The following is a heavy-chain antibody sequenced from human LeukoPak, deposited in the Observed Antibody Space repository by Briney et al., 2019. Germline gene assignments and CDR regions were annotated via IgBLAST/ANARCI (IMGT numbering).Heavy chain of an antibody. Sequence: GGSLRLSCAASGFTFSSYAMSWVRQAPGKGLEWVSDISGSGGSTYYADSVKGRFTISRDNSKNTLYLQMNSLRAEDTAVYYCARDWYHAIDYWGQGTLVTVSS. D-gene: IGHD2-2*01. J-gene: IGHJ4*02. CDR1: GFTFSSYA. CDR2: ISGSGGST. V-gene: IGHV3-23*01. CDR3: ARDWYHAIDY.